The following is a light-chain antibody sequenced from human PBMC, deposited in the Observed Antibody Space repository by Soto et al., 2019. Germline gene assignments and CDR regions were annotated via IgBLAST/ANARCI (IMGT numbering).Light chain of an antibody. J-gene: IGKJ4*01. CDR3: QQFNSYPPLT. CDR1: QGISSA. V-gene: IGKV1-13*02. Sequence: AIQLTQSPSSLSASVGDRVTITCRASQGISSALAWYQQKPGKAPKLLIYDASSLESGVTSRFSGSGSGTDFTLTISSLQPEDFATYYWQQFNSYPPLTFGGGTKVEIK. CDR2: DAS.